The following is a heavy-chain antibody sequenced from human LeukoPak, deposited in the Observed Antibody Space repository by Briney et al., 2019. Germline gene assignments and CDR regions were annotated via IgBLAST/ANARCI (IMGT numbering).Heavy chain of an antibody. CDR1: GFTFSSYV. CDR3: AKGPSDYYGMDV. CDR2: ISGRGGNT. V-gene: IGHV3-23*01. J-gene: IGHJ6*02. Sequence: PGGSLRLSCAASGFTFSSYVMSWVRQAPGKGLEWVSGISGRGGNTYYADSVQGRFTISRDNSKNTLYLQMNSLRAEDTVVYYCAKGPSDYYGMDVWGQGTTVTVSS.